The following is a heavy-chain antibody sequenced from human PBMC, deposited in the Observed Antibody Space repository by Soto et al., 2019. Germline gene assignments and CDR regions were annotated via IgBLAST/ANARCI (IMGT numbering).Heavy chain of an antibody. V-gene: IGHV1-46*03. CDR1: GYTFTSYY. D-gene: IGHD3-10*01. CDR2: INPSGGST. CDR3: ARDARVLTMVRGVSSWFDP. Sequence: QVQLVQSGAEVKKPGASVKVSCKASGYTFTSYYMHWVRQAPGQGLEWMGIINPSGGSTSYAQKFQGRVTMTRDTSTSTVYMELSSRRSEDTAVYYCARDARVLTMVRGVSSWFDPWGQGTLVTVSS. J-gene: IGHJ5*02.